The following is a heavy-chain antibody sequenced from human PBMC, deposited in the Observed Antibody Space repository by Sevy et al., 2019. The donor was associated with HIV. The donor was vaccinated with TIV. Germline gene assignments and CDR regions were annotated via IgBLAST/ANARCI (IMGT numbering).Heavy chain of an antibody. CDR3: AGEVECSLKYFDS. CDR1: GYNFIFYA. D-gene: IGHD3-10*02. Sequence: ASVKVSCKASGYNFIFYAVHWVRQAPGQRLEWMGWIKTGNGNRKYSQNFQDRVTITRDTSASTTYMELTGLGSADTAVYYCAGEVECSLKYFDSWGQGTLVTVSS. V-gene: IGHV1-3*04. J-gene: IGHJ5*01. CDR2: IKTGNGNR.